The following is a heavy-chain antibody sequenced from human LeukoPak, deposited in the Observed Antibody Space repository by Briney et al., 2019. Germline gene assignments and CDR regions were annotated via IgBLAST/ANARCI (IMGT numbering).Heavy chain of an antibody. D-gene: IGHD5-18*01. J-gene: IGHJ4*02. V-gene: IGHV3-11*04. Sequence: GGSLRLSCAASGFTFSDYYMSWIRQAPGKGLEWVSYISSSGSTIYYADSVKGRFTISRDNARNSLYLQMNSLRAEDTAVYYCARAAMVNYFDYWGQGTLVTVSS. CDR2: ISSSGSTI. CDR3: ARAAMVNYFDY. CDR1: GFTFSDYY.